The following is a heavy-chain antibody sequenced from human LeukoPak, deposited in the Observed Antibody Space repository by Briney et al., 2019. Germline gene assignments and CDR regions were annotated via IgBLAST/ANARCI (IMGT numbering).Heavy chain of an antibody. Sequence: SEKVSCKASGGTFSSYAISWVRQTPGQGLEWMGRIIPILGIANYAQKFQGRVTITADKSTSTAYMELSSLRSEDTAVYYCARLGSSGWDYWGQGTLVTVSS. J-gene: IGHJ4*02. CDR2: IIPILGIA. V-gene: IGHV1-69*04. CDR1: GGTFSSYA. D-gene: IGHD6-19*01. CDR3: ARLGSSGWDY.